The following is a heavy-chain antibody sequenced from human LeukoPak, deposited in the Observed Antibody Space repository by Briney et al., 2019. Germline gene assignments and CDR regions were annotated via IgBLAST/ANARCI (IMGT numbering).Heavy chain of an antibody. CDR2: INPNSGGT. J-gene: IGHJ4*02. D-gene: IGHD6-13*01. Sequence: ASAKVSCKASGYTFTGYYMHWVRQAPGQGLEWMGWINPNSGGTDYAQKFQGRVIMTRDTSISTAYMELSRLRSDDTAVYYCARDAPAAGRALDYWGQGTLVTVSS. CDR3: ARDAPAAGRALDY. CDR1: GYTFTGYY. V-gene: IGHV1-2*02.